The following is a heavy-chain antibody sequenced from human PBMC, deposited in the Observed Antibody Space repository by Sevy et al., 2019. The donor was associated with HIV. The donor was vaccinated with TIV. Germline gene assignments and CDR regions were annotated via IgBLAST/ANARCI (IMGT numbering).Heavy chain of an antibody. V-gene: IGHV3-23*01. CDR1: GFTFSNYW. J-gene: IGHJ4*02. CDR3: AKIIYGSGSPYYFDY. Sequence: GGSLRLSCAASGFTFSNYWMNWVRQAPGKGLEWVSAISGSGGSTYYADSVKGRFTISRDNSKNMLYLQMNSLRAEDTAVYYCAKIIYGSGSPYYFDYWGQGTLVTVSS. D-gene: IGHD3-10*01. CDR2: ISGSGGST.